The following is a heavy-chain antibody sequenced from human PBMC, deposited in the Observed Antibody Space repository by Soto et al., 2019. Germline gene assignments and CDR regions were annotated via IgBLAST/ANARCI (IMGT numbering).Heavy chain of an antibody. V-gene: IGHV1-2*04. CDR3: ARAGEMSAYDSNYLHF. CDR1: GYTFTGFY. J-gene: IGHJ4*02. D-gene: IGHD5-12*01. Sequence: QVQLVQSGAEVKKPGASVKVSCKASGYTFTGFYIHWVRQAPGQGLEWVGWINPDSGGPNYAQKFQGWVTLTRDTPISTAYMELNSLKSDDTAVYFCARAGEMSAYDSNYLHFWGQRTLVTVSS. CDR2: INPDSGGP.